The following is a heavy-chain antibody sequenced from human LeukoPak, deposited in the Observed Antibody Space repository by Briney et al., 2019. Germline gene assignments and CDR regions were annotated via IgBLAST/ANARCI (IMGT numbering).Heavy chain of an antibody. Sequence: SQTLPLTCTVSGGSISSGSYYWSWIRQPAGKGLEWIGRIYTSGSTNYNPSLKSRVTISVDTSKNQFSLKLSSVTAADTAVYYCARDPTYYDILTGYSPSYFDYWGQGTLVTVSS. CDR3: ARDPTYYDILTGYSPSYFDY. V-gene: IGHV4-61*02. D-gene: IGHD3-9*01. J-gene: IGHJ4*02. CDR1: GGSISSGSYY. CDR2: IYTSGST.